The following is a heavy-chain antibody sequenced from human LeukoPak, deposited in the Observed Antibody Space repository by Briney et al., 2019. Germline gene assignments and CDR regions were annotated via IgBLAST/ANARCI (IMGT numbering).Heavy chain of an antibody. CDR1: GFTVSSNS. J-gene: IGHJ4*02. CDR2: IYSGDT. D-gene: IGHD1-26*01. Sequence: PGGSLRLSCAASGFTVSSNSMSWVRQAPGKGLEWVSFIYSGDTHYSDSVKGRFTISRDHSKNTLYLQMNSLRAEDTAVYYCARADLSGSYFHPHFLDYWGQGTLVSVSS. V-gene: IGHV3-53*01. CDR3: ARADLSGSYFHPHFLDY.